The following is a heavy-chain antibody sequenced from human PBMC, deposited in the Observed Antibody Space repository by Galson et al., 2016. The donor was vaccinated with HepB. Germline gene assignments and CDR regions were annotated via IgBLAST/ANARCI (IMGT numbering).Heavy chain of an antibody. CDR2: MSNDGSQK. Sequence: SLRLSCAASGFTFSSYAMHWVRQAPGKGLEWVAIMSNDGSQKYYADSVNGRFTISRDNSRNTLYLQMNSLRTEDTALYYCARALIDGWHNFDSWGQGTLVVVSS. J-gene: IGHJ4*02. V-gene: IGHV3-30*04. CDR1: GFTFSSYA. D-gene: IGHD3-16*02. CDR3: ARALIDGWHNFDS.